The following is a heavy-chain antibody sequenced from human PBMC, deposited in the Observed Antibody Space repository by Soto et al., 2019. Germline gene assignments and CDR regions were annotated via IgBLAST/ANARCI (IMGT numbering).Heavy chain of an antibody. CDR3: VSWVSAHFDY. D-gene: IGHD2-8*01. CDR2: INHSGIT. Sequence: SETLSLTCTVSGGSFSGYFWTWIRQPPGKGLEWLAEINHSGITNYNPSVKSRVSMSVDTSKNQFSLRLYSVTAADTAVYYCVSWVSAHFDYWGQGTLVTVSS. J-gene: IGHJ4*02. CDR1: GGSFSGYF. V-gene: IGHV4-34*01.